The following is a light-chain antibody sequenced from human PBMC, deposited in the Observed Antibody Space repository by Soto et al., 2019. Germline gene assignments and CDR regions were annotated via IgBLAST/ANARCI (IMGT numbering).Light chain of an antibody. Sequence: QSVLTQPASVSGSPGQSITISCTGTSSDVGGYNYVSWYQQHPGEVPKLIIFNVTNRPSGVSNRFSGSKSGNTAPLTISGLQAEDEADYYCSSFTSSTTYVFGTGNKVTVL. V-gene: IGLV2-14*01. CDR3: SSFTSSTTYV. J-gene: IGLJ1*01. CDR1: SSDVGGYNY. CDR2: NVT.